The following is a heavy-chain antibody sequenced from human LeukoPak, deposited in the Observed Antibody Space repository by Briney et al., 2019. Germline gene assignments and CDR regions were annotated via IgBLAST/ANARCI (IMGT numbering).Heavy chain of an antibody. CDR1: GFTFSSYG. D-gene: IGHD6-19*01. CDR3: ARWETAVAAYFDY. V-gene: IGHV3-33*01. Sequence: GRSLRLSWAASGFTFSSYGMHWVRQAPGKGLEWVAVIWYDGSNKYYADSVKGRFTISRDNSKNTLYLQMNSLRAEDTAVYYCARWETAVAAYFDYWGQGTLVTVSS. CDR2: IWYDGSNK. J-gene: IGHJ4*02.